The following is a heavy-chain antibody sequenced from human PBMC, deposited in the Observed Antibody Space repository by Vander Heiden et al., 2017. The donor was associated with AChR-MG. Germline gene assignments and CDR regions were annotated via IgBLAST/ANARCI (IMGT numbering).Heavy chain of an antibody. CDR2: IRSKAYGGTT. CDR1: GFTFGDYA. Sequence: EVQLVESGGGLVKPGRSLRLSCTASGFTFGDYAMSWFRQAPGKGLEWVGFIRSKAYGGTTEYAASVKGRFTISRDDSKSSAYMQMNRLKTEDTAVYYCTRALARGVGPVYFDYWGQGTLVTVSS. D-gene: IGHD3-10*01. CDR3: TRALARGVGPVYFDY. V-gene: IGHV3-49*05. J-gene: IGHJ4*02.